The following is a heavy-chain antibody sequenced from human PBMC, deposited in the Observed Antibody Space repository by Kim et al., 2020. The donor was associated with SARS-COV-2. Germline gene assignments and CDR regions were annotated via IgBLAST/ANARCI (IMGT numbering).Heavy chain of an antibody. CDR3: ARLQEELPPYYFHY. D-gene: IGHD3-10*01. V-gene: IGHV4-31*02. Sequence: YNPSLKSRLTMSVDSSKNQFALGLSSVTAADTAVYYCARLQEELPPYYFHYWGQGTLVTVSS. J-gene: IGHJ4*02.